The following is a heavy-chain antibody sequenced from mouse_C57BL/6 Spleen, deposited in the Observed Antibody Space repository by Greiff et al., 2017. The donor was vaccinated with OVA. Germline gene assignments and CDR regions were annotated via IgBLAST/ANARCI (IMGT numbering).Heavy chain of an antibody. CDR1: GYTFTSYW. Sequence: QVQLQQPGTELVKPGASVKLSCKASGYTFTSYWMHWVKQRPGQGLEWIGNINPSNGGTHYNEKFKSKATLTVDKSSSTAYMQRSSLTSEDSAVYYGATAYYDYDEGYFDYWGQGTTLTVSS. J-gene: IGHJ2*01. V-gene: IGHV1-53*01. CDR3: ATAYYDYDEGYFDY. D-gene: IGHD2-4*01. CDR2: INPSNGGT.